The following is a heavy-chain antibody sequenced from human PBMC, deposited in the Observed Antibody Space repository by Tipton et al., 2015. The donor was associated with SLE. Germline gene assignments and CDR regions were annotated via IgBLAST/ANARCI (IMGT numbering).Heavy chain of an antibody. J-gene: IGHJ3*02. V-gene: IGHV4-59*11. CDR3: ARERGSSTQRRVFDI. CDR2: IYHSGYSST. Sequence: TLSLTCSVSGASIRSQYWGWIRQPPGKGLEWIGYIYHSGYSSTNYNPSLKSRVTLSVDTSKNQFSLKPSSVTAADTAVYYCARERGSSTQRRVFDIWGQGTMVTVSS. CDR1: GASIRSQY. D-gene: IGHD6-6*01.